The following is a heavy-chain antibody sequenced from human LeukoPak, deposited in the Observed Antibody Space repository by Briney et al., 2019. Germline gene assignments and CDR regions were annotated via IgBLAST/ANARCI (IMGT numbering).Heavy chain of an antibody. V-gene: IGHV4-4*02. J-gene: IGHJ3*02. Sequence: SETLSLTCAVPGGSISSSNWWSWVRQPPGKGLEWIGEVYHSGSTNYNPSLKSRVTISVDKSKNQFSLKLSSVTAADTAVYYCARAAATVGDAFDIWGQGTMVTVSS. D-gene: IGHD4-23*01. CDR3: ARAAATVGDAFDI. CDR2: VYHSGST. CDR1: GGSISSSNW.